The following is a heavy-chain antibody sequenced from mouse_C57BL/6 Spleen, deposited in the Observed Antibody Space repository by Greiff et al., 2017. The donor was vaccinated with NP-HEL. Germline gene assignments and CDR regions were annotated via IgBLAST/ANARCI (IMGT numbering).Heavy chain of an antibody. D-gene: IGHD1-1*01. CDR3: ARRFGSSHWYFDV. Sequence: QVQLQQSGAELARPGASVKMSCKASGYTFTSYTMHWVKQRPGQGLEWIGYINPSSGYTKYNQKFKDKATLPADKSSSTAYMQLISLTSEDSAVYYCARRFGSSHWYFDVWGTGTTVTVSS. V-gene: IGHV1-4*01. CDR2: INPSSGYT. CDR1: GYTFTSYT. J-gene: IGHJ1*03.